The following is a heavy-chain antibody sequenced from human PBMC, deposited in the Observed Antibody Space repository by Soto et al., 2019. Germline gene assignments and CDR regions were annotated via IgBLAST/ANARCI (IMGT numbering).Heavy chain of an antibody. CDR2: ISGSGDSA. CDR1: GFTFSSCA. D-gene: IGHD1-1*01. V-gene: IGHV3-23*01. J-gene: IGHJ3*02. CDR3: AKDRSLVRRDSFGI. Sequence: PGGSLRLSCAASGFTFSSCAMSWVRQAPGKGLEWVSGISGSGDSAFYADSVKGRFAISRDNSRNTVFLQMNSLRVEDTAVYYFAKDRSLVRRDSFGIWGQGTMVTV.